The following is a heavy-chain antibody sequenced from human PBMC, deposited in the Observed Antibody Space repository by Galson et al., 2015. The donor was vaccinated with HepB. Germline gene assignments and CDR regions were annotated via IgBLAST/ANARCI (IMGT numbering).Heavy chain of an antibody. J-gene: IGHJ3*02. CDR2: IGTAGDT. V-gene: IGHV3-13*01. CDR1: GFTFSRYD. CDR3: VREGLGAAFDI. Sequence: LRLSCAASGFTFSRYDIHWVRQATGKGLEWVSAIGTAGDTYYLTSVKGRFAISRENAKNSLYLQMNSLRAGDTAVYYCVREGLGAAFDIWGQGTMVTVSS. D-gene: IGHD1-26*01.